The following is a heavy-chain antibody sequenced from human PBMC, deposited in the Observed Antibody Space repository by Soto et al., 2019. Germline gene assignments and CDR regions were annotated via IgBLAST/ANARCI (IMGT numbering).Heavy chain of an antibody. Sequence: PGGSLRLSCAASGFTFSSYAMSWVRQAPGKGLEWVSAISGSGGSTYYADSVKGRFTISRDNSKNTLYLQMNSLRAEDTAVYYCAEDLGKITGTTFHYWGQGTLVTVSS. CDR3: AEDLGKITGTTFHY. CDR1: GFTFSSYA. J-gene: IGHJ4*02. D-gene: IGHD1-20*01. V-gene: IGHV3-23*01. CDR2: ISGSGGST.